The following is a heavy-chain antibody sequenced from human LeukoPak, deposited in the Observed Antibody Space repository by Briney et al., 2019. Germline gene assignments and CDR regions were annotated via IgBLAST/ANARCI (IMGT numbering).Heavy chain of an antibody. CDR2: ISGSGGST. J-gene: IGHJ1*01. D-gene: IGHD3-22*01. Sequence: GGSLRLSCAASGFTFSSYAMSWVRQAPGKGLEWVSAISGSGGSTYYADSVKGRFTISRDNSKNTLYLQMNSLRAEDTAVYYYAKGHYYDSSGYPEYFQHWGQGTLVTVSS. V-gene: IGHV3-23*01. CDR1: GFTFSSYA. CDR3: AKGHYYDSSGYPEYFQH.